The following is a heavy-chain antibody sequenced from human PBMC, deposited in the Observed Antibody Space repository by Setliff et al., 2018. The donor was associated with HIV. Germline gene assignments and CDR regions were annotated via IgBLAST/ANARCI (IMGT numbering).Heavy chain of an antibody. D-gene: IGHD3-22*01. CDR1: GFTFSDYY. Sequence: PGGSLRLSCAASGFTFSDYYMNWVRLRPGKGLEWVASISGSGTYTHYADSVRGRFTVSRDNAKNSLWLQLDSLKVEDTALYFCVRSLSGNSSTYYWAFDFWGQGAPVTVSS. CDR3: VRSLSGNSSTYYWAFDF. CDR2: ISGSGTYT. J-gene: IGHJ4*02. V-gene: IGHV3-11*06.